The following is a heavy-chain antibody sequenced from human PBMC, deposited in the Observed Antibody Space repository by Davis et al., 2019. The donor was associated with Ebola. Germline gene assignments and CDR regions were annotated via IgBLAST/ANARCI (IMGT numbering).Heavy chain of an antibody. CDR3: ASSRYRFLEWLLYNWFDP. Sequence: GESLKISCAASGFTFSSYSMSRVRQAPGKGLEWVSVIRAGGSTTVYTDSAKGRFTISRDNAKNSLYLQMNSLRAEDTAVYYCASSRYRFLEWLLYNWFDPWGQGTLVTVSS. J-gene: IGHJ5*02. CDR1: GFTFSSYS. D-gene: IGHD3-3*01. V-gene: IGHV3-23*01. CDR2: IRAGGSTT.